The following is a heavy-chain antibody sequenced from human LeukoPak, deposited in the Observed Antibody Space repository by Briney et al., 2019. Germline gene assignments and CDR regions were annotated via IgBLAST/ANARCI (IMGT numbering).Heavy chain of an antibody. Sequence: ASVKVSCSASGYTFTSYYMHWVRQAPGQGLEWMGIINPSGGSTSYAQKYQGRVTMTRDMSTSTVYMELSSLRSEDTAVYYCASLGRRRYDILPGYRRDAFDIWGQGAMLTLCS. V-gene: IGHV1-46*01. CDR2: INPSGGST. J-gene: IGHJ3*02. CDR3: ASLGRRRYDILPGYRRDAFDI. CDR1: GYTFTSYY. D-gene: IGHD3-9*01.